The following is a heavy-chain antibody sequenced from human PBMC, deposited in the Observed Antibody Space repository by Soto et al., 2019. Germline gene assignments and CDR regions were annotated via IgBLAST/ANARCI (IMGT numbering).Heavy chain of an antibody. D-gene: IGHD2-2*01. J-gene: IGHJ4*02. CDR2: ISGNGYGT. V-gene: IGHV3-23*01. CDR1: GFTFSSYA. CDR3: ARAKGSRSMLRCPDY. Sequence: EVQLLESGGGLVQPGGSLRLSCAASGFTFSSYAMTWVRQAPGKGLEWVSSISGNGYGTYYADSVKGRFTISRDNSKNTLYLQMTSLRPEDRAVYHCARAKGSRSMLRCPDYWGQGTLATVTS.